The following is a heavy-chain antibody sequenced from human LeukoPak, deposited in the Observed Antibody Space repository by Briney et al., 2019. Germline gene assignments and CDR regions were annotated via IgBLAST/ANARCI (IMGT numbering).Heavy chain of an antibody. D-gene: IGHD3-22*01. CDR1: GGSFSGYY. CDR2: INHSGST. J-gene: IGHJ4*02. V-gene: IGHV4-34*01. Sequence: SETLSLTCAVYGGSFSGYYWSRIRQPPGKGLEWIGEINHSGSTNYNPSLKSRVTISVDTSKNQFSLKLSSVTAADTAVYYCAGGRPNYDSSGYYPSYYFDYWGQGTLVTVSS. CDR3: AGGRPNYDSSGYYPSYYFDY.